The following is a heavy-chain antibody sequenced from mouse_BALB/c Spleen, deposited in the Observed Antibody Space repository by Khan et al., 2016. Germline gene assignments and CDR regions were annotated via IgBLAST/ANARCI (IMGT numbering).Heavy chain of an antibody. J-gene: IGHJ4*01. CDR2: IWRGGST. CDR3: AKSNYDVGYYAMDY. D-gene: IGHD2-4*01. CDR1: GFSLTSYG. V-gene: IGHV2-5-1*01. Sequence: QVQLKESGPSLVQPSQSLSITCTVSGFSLTSYGVHWVRQSPGKGLEWLGVIWRGGSTDYNAAFMSRLSITKDNSKSQVFFKMNSLQADDTAIYYWAKSNYDVGYYAMDYWGQGTSVTVSS.